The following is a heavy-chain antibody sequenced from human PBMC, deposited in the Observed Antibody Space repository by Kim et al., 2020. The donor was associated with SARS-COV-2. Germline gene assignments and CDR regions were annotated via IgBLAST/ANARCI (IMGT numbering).Heavy chain of an antibody. Sequence: DSGKCRFTISRHKSKNTLYLQMNSLRAEDTAVYYCAKSREIAARRCYFYYWGQGTLVTVSS. CDR3: AKSREIAARRCYFYY. D-gene: IGHD6-6*01. V-gene: IGHV3-23*01. J-gene: IGHJ4*02.